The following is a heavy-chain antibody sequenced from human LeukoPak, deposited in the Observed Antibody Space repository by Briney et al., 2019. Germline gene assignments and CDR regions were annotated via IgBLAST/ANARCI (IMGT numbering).Heavy chain of an antibody. V-gene: IGHV3-30*03. CDR2: TSYDGSNK. CDR3: AREDYGSGSSHYGMDV. D-gene: IGHD3-10*01. Sequence: GGSLRLSCAASGFTFSSYGMHWVRQAPGKGLEWVAVTSYDGSNKYYADSVKGRFTISRDNSKNTLYLQMNSLRAEDTAVYYCAREDYGSGSSHYGMDVWGQGTTVTVSS. CDR1: GFTFSSYG. J-gene: IGHJ6*02.